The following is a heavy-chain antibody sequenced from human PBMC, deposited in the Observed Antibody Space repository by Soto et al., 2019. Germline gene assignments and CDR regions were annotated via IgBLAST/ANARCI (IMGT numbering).Heavy chain of an antibody. CDR1: GFTFSSYA. V-gene: IGHV3-23*01. D-gene: IGHD6-13*01. J-gene: IGHJ4*02. CDR2: ISGSGGST. Sequence: PGGSLRLSCAASGFTFSSYAMSWVRQAPGKGLEWVSAISGSGGSTYYADSVKGRFTISGDNSKNTLYLQMNSLRAEDTAVYYCAKDHGIAAAGTGFDYWGQGTLVTVSS. CDR3: AKDHGIAAAGTGFDY.